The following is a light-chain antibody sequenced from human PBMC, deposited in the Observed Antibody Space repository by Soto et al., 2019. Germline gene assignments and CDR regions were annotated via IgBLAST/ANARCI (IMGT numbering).Light chain of an antibody. Sequence: QSALTQPASVSGSPGQSIALSCTATSSDVGTYNLVSWYQQHPGKAPKLLISEGGKRPSGVSDRFSGSKSGNTASLTISGLQAEDEADYYCCSFAAGNTYAFGPGTKVTVL. CDR2: EGG. V-gene: IGLV2-23*01. J-gene: IGLJ1*01. CDR3: CSFAAGNTYA. CDR1: SSDVGTYNL.